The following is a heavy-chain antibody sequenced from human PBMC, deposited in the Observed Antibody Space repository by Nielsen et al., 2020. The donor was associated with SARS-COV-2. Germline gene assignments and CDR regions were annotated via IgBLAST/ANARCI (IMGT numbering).Heavy chain of an antibody. V-gene: IGHV3-23*01. Sequence: GESLKISCRASGFTFSGYAMSWVRQAPGKGLEWISGISGGASRTFYADSVKGRFTISRDNSKNTLYLQMGSLRTEDVAVYYCVRDQRLGVPMALGRAVFDYWGQGTLVTVSS. CDR1: GFTFSGYA. CDR3: VRDQRLGVPMALGRAVFDY. J-gene: IGHJ4*02. D-gene: IGHD2-8*01. CDR2: ISGGASRT.